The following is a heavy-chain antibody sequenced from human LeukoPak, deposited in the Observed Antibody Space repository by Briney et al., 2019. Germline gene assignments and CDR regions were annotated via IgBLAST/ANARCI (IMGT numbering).Heavy chain of an antibody. CDR2: ISGSGGST. D-gene: IGHD2-15*01. J-gene: IGHJ4*02. CDR1: GFTFSSYA. CDR3: AKDHPGVVVAATYYY. V-gene: IGHV3-23*01. Sequence: PGGSLRLSCAASGFTFSSYAMSWVRQAPGKGLEWVSAISGSGGSTYYADSVRGRFTISRDNSKNTLYLQMNSLRAEDTAVYYCAKDHPGVVVAATYYYWGQGTLVTVSS.